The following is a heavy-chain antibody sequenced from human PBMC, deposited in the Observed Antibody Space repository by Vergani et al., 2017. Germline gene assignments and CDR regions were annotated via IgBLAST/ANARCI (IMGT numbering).Heavy chain of an antibody. D-gene: IGHD2-15*01. CDR1: GGSFNGYY. Sequence: QVQLQQRGAGLLKPSETLSLTCAVYGGSFNGYYWSWIRQPPGKGLEWIGEINHSGSTNYNPSLKSRVTISVDTSKNQFSLKLSSVTAADTAVYYCAVVVVAVPASWFDPWGQGTLVTVSS. J-gene: IGHJ5*02. CDR3: AVVVVAVPASWFDP. V-gene: IGHV4-34*01. CDR2: INHSGST.